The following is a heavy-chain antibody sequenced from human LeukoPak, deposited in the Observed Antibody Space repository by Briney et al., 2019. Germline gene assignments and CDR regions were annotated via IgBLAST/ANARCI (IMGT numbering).Heavy chain of an antibody. J-gene: IGHJ4*02. V-gene: IGHV3-30*04. CDR2: ISYDGSNK. Sequence: PGRSLRLSCAASGFTFSSYAMHWVRQAPGKGLEWVAVISYDGSNKYYADSVKGRFTISRDNSNNTLYLQMNSLRAEDTAVYYCARAIVGATADFDYWGQGTLVTVSS. D-gene: IGHD1-26*01. CDR3: ARAIVGATADFDY. CDR1: GFTFSSYA.